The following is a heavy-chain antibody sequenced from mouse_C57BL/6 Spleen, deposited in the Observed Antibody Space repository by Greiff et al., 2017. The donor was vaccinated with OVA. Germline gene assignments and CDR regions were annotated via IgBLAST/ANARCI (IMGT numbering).Heavy chain of an antibody. V-gene: IGHV1-69*01. CDR3: ARKGRYYGSSDWYFDV. Sequence: QVQLQQPGAELVMPGASVKLSCKASGYTFTSYWMHWVKQRPGQGLEWIGEIDPSDSYTNYNQKFKGKSTLTVDKSSSTAYMQLSSLTSEDSAVYDCARKGRYYGSSDWYFDVWGTGTTVTVSS. D-gene: IGHD1-1*01. J-gene: IGHJ1*03. CDR2: IDPSDSYT. CDR1: GYTFTSYW.